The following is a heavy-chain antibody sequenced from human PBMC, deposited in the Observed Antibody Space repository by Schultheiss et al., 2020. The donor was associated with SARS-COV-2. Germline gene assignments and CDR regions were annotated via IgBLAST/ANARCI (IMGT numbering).Heavy chain of an antibody. D-gene: IGHD5-18*01. J-gene: IGHJ6*02. V-gene: IGHV3-11*06. CDR3: ARYSYGQREYYYYYYGMDV. CDR2: ISSSSSYI. Sequence: GGSLRLSCAASGFTFSDYYMSWIRQAPGKGLEWVSSISSSSSYIYYADSVKGRFTISRDNAKNSLYLQMNSLRAEDTAVYYCARYSYGQREYYYYYYGMDVWGQGTTVTVSS. CDR1: GFTFSDYY.